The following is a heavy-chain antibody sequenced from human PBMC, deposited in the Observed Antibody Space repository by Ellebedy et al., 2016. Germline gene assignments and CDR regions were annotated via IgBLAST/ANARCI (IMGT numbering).Heavy chain of an antibody. CDR1: GYSFTRYW. CDR2: IYPDDSDT. J-gene: IGHJ4*02. Sequence: GESLKISXKGSGYSFTRYWIGWVRQTPGEGLEWMGIIYPDDSDTRVSPSFQGQVTISADKSINTAYLQWSSLKASDTATYYCARSTAGGFDSWGQGTLVTVSS. D-gene: IGHD1-1*01. V-gene: IGHV5-51*01. CDR3: ARSTAGGFDS.